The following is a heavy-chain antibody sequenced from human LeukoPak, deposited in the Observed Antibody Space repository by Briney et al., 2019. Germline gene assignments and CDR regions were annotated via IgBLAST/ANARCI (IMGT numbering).Heavy chain of an antibody. V-gene: IGHV1-46*01. CDR2: INPSGGST. Sequence: ASVTVSCTASGYTFTSYYMHWVRQAPGQGLAWMGIINPSGGSTSYAQKFQGRVTMTRDTSTSTVYMELSSLRSEDTAVYYCARDPDRHDYGDYWGQGTLVTVSS. CDR1: GYTFTSYY. J-gene: IGHJ4*02. CDR3: ARDPDRHDYGDY. D-gene: IGHD1-14*01.